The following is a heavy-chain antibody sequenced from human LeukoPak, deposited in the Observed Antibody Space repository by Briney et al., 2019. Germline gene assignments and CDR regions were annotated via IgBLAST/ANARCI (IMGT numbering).Heavy chain of an antibody. CDR1: GGTFSSYA. V-gene: IGHV1-69*13. D-gene: IGHD2-15*01. CDR3: ARVGLYCSGGSCYSTAKRAEYFQH. CDR2: IIPIFGTA. J-gene: IGHJ1*01. Sequence: ASVKVSCKASGGTFSSYAISWVRQAPGQGLEWMGGIIPIFGTANYAQKSQGRVTITADESTSTAYMELSSLRSEDTAVYYCARVGLYCSGGSCYSTAKRAEYFQHWGQGTLVTVSS.